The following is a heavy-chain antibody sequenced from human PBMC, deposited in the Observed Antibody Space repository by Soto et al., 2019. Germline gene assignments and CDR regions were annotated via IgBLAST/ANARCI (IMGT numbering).Heavy chain of an antibody. CDR3: AKDRDYYYGSGSYSPFDH. CDR1: GFTFNVYG. J-gene: IGHJ4*02. V-gene: IGHV3-30*18. Sequence: GGSLRLSCSASGFTFNVYGMHWVRQAPGKGLEWVSLISYDGSNKYYADSVKGRFTISRDNSKNKLYLQMYSLRVEDTAVYYCAKDRDYYYGSGSYSPFDHWGQGTLVPVSS. CDR2: ISYDGSNK. D-gene: IGHD3-10*01.